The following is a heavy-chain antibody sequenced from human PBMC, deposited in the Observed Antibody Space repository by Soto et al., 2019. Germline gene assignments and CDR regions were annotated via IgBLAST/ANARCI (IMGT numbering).Heavy chain of an antibody. CDR1: AVTLSYGGYS. CDR3: ARRSGYDSFGI. J-gene: IGHJ4*02. V-gene: IGHV4-30-2*06. Sequence: SSEILSLTCSVSAVTLSYGGYSWSWIRDSPGKGLEWLGYISHLVTTYYNPCFKSRLSLSIDRTKNQFSRSLSSVTSADKAIAYCARRSGYDSFGIWGQGIHVTVSS. D-gene: IGHD3-22*01. CDR2: ISHLVTT.